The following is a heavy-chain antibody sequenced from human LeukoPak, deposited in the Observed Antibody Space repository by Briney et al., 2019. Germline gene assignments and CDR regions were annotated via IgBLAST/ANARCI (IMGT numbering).Heavy chain of an antibody. V-gene: IGHV3-23*01. J-gene: IGHJ4*02. CDR1: GFTFSSYA. CDR2: ISGSGGST. Sequence: GGALRLSCAASGFTFSSYAMSWVPQAPGKGLEWVSAISGSGGSTYYADSVKGRFTISRDNSKNTLYLQMNSLRAEDTAVYFCAKSTGYDSSGSVDYWGQGTLVTVSS. D-gene: IGHD3-22*01. CDR3: AKSTGYDSSGSVDY.